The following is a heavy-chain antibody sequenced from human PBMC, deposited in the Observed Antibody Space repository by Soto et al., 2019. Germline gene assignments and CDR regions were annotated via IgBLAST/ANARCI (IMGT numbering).Heavy chain of an antibody. D-gene: IGHD4-17*01. Sequence: EVQLVESGGGLVQPGGSLRLSCAASGSTVSSNYMSWVRQAPGKGLEWVSVIYSDGSTYYADSVKGRFTISRDNSKNTLYLQMNSLRAEDTAVYYCANQRGDYDRDFDYWGQGTLVTVSS. CDR3: ANQRGDYDRDFDY. J-gene: IGHJ4*02. CDR2: IYSDGST. V-gene: IGHV3-66*01. CDR1: GSTVSSNY.